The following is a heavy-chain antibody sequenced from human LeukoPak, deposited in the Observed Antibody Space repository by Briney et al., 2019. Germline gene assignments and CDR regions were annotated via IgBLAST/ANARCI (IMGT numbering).Heavy chain of an antibody. J-gene: IGHJ4*02. CDR3: AGLQYSSSWYATSFDY. Sequence: KPSQTLSLTCAVSGGSISSGGYSWSWIRQPPGKGLEWIGSIYYSGSTYYNPSLKSRVTISVDTSKNQFSLKLSSVTAADTAVYYCAGLQYSSSWYATSFDYWGQGTLVTVSS. CDR2: IYYSGST. CDR1: GGSISSGGYS. D-gene: IGHD6-13*01. V-gene: IGHV4-30-2*03.